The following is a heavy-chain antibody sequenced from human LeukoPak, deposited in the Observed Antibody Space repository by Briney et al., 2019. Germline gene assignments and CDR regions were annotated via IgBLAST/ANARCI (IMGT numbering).Heavy chain of an antibody. CDR1: GFIFSTYS. V-gene: IGHV3-48*01. Sequence: GGSLRLSCAASGFIFSTYSMNWVRQAPGKGLEWVSYISSSSSTMYYADSVKGRFTISRDNSKNTLYLQMNSLRAEDTAVYYCAKRGFGVVPAAIFDAFDIWGQGTMVTVSS. CDR3: AKRGFGVVPAAIFDAFDI. CDR2: ISSSSSTM. D-gene: IGHD2-2*02. J-gene: IGHJ3*02.